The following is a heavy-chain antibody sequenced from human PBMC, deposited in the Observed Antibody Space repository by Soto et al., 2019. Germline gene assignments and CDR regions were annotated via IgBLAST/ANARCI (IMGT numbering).Heavy chain of an antibody. J-gene: IGHJ4*02. Sequence: EVQLLESGGELVQPGGSLRLSCVAPGFTFSRSARTWVRQAPGQGLEWVSGISDDGGATYYADSVKGRFTISRDTSENTLFLLMNSLRAEDTAVYYCAHGKGHDSSGYYHPVADYWGQGTLVTVSS. V-gene: IGHV3-23*01. CDR2: ISDDGGAT. CDR1: GFTFSRSA. D-gene: IGHD3-22*01. CDR3: AHGKGHDSSGYYHPVADY.